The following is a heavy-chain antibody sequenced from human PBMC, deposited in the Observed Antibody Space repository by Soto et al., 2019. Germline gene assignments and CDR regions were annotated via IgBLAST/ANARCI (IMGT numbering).Heavy chain of an antibody. CDR2: IIPILGIA. Sequence: QVQLVQSGAEVKKPGSSVKVSCKASGGTFSSYTISWVRQAPGQGLEWMGRIIPILGIANYAQKFQGRVTITAVKSTSTAYMELSSLRSEDTAVYYCARDLTAAGRGYWGQGTLVTVSS. D-gene: IGHD6-13*01. V-gene: IGHV1-69*08. CDR1: GGTFSSYT. CDR3: ARDLTAAGRGY. J-gene: IGHJ4*02.